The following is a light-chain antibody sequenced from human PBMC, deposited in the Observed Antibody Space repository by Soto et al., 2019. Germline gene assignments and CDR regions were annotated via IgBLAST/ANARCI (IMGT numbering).Light chain of an antibody. CDR2: EVT. CDR1: SSDIGGYNF. J-gene: IGLJ2*01. Sequence: QSALTQPASVSGSPGQSITISCTGTSSDIGGYNFVSWYQQHPDKAPKLMISEVTNRPSGVSNRFSGSKSVNTASLTISGLQAEDEADYYCSSYTTSSTHVVFGGGTKLTVL. V-gene: IGLV2-14*01. CDR3: SSYTTSSTHVV.